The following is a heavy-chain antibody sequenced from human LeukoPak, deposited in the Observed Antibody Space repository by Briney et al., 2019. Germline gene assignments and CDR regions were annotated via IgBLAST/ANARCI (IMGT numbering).Heavy chain of an antibody. CDR2: IHSGGTT. Sequence: GGSLRLSCSGSGFTLSSYAMHWVRQAPGKGLEWVSIIHSGGTTNYVDSVKGRFTISRDNSRNTLYLQMNSLRAEDTAVYYCARDCSSSCSPYYGMDVWGQGTTVTVSS. J-gene: IGHJ6*02. D-gene: IGHD2-2*01. V-gene: IGHV3-53*01. CDR3: ARDCSSSCSPYYGMDV. CDR1: GFTLSSYA.